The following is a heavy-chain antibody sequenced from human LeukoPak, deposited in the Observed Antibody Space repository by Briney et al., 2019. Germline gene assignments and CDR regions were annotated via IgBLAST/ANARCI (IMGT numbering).Heavy chain of an antibody. D-gene: IGHD7-27*01. CDR2: IDPNGGRI. Sequence: ASVKVSCKASGYTFTNHYMHWVRQAPGQGLEWTGMIDPNGGRIIYAQKFQGRVSMTRDTSTSTVYMELTSLRSEDTAVYSCATDPNGGVEGRFDYWGQGTLVTVSS. CDR1: GYTFTNHY. J-gene: IGHJ4*02. CDR3: ATDPNGGVEGRFDY. V-gene: IGHV1-46*01.